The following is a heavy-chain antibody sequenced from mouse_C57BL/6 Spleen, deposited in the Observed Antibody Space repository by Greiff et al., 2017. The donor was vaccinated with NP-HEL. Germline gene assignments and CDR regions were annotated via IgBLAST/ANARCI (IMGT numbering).Heavy chain of an antibody. CDR3: ARPRITTVVATPFAY. CDR2: ISSGSSTI. Sequence: EVHLVESGGGLVKPGGSLKLSCAASGFTFSDYGMHWVRQAPEKGLEWVAYISSGSSTIYYADTVKGRFTISRDNAKNTLFLQMTSLRSEDTAMYYCARPRITTVVATPFAYWGQGTLVTVSA. CDR1: GFTFSDYG. J-gene: IGHJ3*01. D-gene: IGHD1-1*01. V-gene: IGHV5-17*01.